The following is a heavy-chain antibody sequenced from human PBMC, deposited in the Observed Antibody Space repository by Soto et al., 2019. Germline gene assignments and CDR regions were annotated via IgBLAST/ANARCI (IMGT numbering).Heavy chain of an antibody. V-gene: IGHV3-21*01. CDR2: ISSSGSNL. Sequence: EVQLVESGGGRVEPGGSLRLSCAASGFTFSTHAMVWVRQAPGKGLEWVSSISSSGSNLYYADSVEGRFTISRDDARNSVHLQMNSLRVEDTAVYYCARDGNHHEFWGQGTLVTVSS. J-gene: IGHJ4*02. CDR1: GFTFSTHA. D-gene: IGHD1-1*01. CDR3: ARDGNHHEF.